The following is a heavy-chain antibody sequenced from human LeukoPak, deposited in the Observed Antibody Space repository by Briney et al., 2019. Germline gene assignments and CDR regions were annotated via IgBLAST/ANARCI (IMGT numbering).Heavy chain of an antibody. D-gene: IGHD2-2*01. J-gene: IGHJ4*02. CDR3: ARSERYCSSTSCYADPFDY. Sequence: PSETLSLTCTVSGGSISSYYWSWIRQPAGKGLEWIGRIYTSGSTNYNPSLKSRVTMSVDTSKNQFSLKLSSVTAADTAVYYCARSERYCSSTSCYADPFDYWGQGTLVTVSS. CDR2: IYTSGST. CDR1: GGSISSYY. V-gene: IGHV4-4*07.